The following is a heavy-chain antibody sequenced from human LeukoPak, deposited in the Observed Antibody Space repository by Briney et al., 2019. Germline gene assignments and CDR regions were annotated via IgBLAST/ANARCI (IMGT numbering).Heavy chain of an antibody. CDR2: ISYDGSNK. CDR3: AREATTVAGFDY. CDR1: GFTLSSYA. J-gene: IGHJ4*02. Sequence: GRSLRLSCAASGFTLSSYAMHWVRQAPGKGLEWVAVISYDGSNKYYADSVKGRFTISRDNSKNTLYLQMNSLRAKDTAVYYCAREATTVAGFDYWGQGTLVTVSS. V-gene: IGHV3-30-3*01. D-gene: IGHD4-23*01.